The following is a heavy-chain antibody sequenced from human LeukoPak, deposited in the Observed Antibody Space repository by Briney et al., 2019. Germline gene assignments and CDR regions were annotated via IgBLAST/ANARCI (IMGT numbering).Heavy chain of an antibody. CDR3: AMTGYSSGWWGAYFDY. V-gene: IGHV1-24*01. CDR2: FDPEDGET. J-gene: IGHJ4*02. Sequence: GASVKVSCKVSGYTLTELSMHWVRQAPGKGLEWMGGFDPEDGETIYAQKFQGRVTMTEDTSTGTAYMELSSLRSEDTAVYYCAMTGYSSGWWGAYFDYWGQGTLVTVSS. CDR1: GYTLTELS. D-gene: IGHD6-19*01.